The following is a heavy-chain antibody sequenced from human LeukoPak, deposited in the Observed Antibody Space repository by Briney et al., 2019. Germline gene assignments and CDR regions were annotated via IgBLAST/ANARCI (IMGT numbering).Heavy chain of an antibody. D-gene: IGHD3-10*01. Sequence: SETLSLTCTVSNYSINNGYYWGWIRQPPGRGLEWIGSIYHSGFTYSNPSLTSRLTMSIDASKNEFSLRLTSVTAADTAIYYCLRDKAGSFYGSGGYHFNYNGMDAWGQGTAVTVSS. CDR3: LRDKAGSFYGSGGYHFNYNGMDA. J-gene: IGHJ6*02. CDR1: NYSINNGYY. CDR2: IYHSGFT. V-gene: IGHV4-38-2*02.